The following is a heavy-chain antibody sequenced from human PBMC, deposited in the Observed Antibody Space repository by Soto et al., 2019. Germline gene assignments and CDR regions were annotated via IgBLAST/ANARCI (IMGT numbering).Heavy chain of an antibody. J-gene: IGHJ4*02. CDR3: ARGRTTMTTNYFDY. V-gene: IGHV4-34*01. Sequence: SETLSLTCAVYGGSFSGYYWSWIRQPPGKGLEWIGEINHSGSTNYNPSLKSRVTISVDTSKNQFSLKLSSVTAADTAVYYCARGRTTMTTNYFDYWGQGTLVTVSS. CDR1: GGSFSGYY. CDR2: INHSGST. D-gene: IGHD3-22*01.